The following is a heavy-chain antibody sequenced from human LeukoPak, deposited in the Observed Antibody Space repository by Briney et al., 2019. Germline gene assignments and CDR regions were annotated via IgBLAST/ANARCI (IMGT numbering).Heavy chain of an antibody. V-gene: IGHV3-23*01. J-gene: IGHJ4*02. CDR3: AKGLAVAGHFGY. Sequence: PRGCLRPSCALSGFTLSRHAMSWVRPPPGEGLGWVSAISGSGGSTYYADSVKGRFTISRDKSKNTLYLQMNSLRAEDTAVYYCAKGLAVAGHFGYWGQGTLVTVSS. CDR1: GFTLSRHA. D-gene: IGHD6-19*01. CDR2: ISGSGGST.